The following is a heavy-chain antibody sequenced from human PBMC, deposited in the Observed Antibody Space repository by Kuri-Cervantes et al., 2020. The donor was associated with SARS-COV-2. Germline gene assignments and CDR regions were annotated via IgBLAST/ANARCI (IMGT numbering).Heavy chain of an antibody. D-gene: IGHD6-19*01. CDR2: IIPIFGTA. CDR3: ARRGSGWSNWVDP. V-gene: IGHV1-69*13. Sequence: SVKVSCKASGYTFTSYGISWVRQAPGQGLEWMGGIIPIFGTANYAQKFQGRVTITADESTSTAYMELSSLRSEDTAVYYCARRGSGWSNWVDPWGRGTLVTVSS. J-gene: IGHJ5*02. CDR1: GYTFTSYG.